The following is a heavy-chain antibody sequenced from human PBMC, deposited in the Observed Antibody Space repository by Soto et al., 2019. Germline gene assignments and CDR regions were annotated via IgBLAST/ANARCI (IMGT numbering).Heavy chain of an antibody. D-gene: IGHD3-3*01. CDR2: IKSKTDGGTT. Sequence: PVGSLRLSCASSVFTFSNAWMSCVRHSPGKWLEWVGRIKSKTDGGTTDYAAPVKGRFTISRDDSKNTLYLQMNSLKTEDTAVYYCTTVTYDFWRGYVEYWGQGTLVIVS. J-gene: IGHJ4*02. V-gene: IGHV3-15*01. CDR3: TTVTYDFWRGYVEY. CDR1: VFTFSNAW.